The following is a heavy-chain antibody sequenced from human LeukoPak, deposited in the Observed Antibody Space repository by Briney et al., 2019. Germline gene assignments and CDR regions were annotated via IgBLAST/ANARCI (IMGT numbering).Heavy chain of an antibody. CDR1: GGSISSGGYY. Sequence: SETLSLNCTVSGGSISSGGYYWSWIRQHPGKGLEWIGYIYYSGSTYYNPSLKSRVTISVDTSKNQFSLKLSSVTAADTAVYYCARVKGMDYILTGFDPWGQGTLVTVSS. D-gene: IGHD3-9*01. J-gene: IGHJ5*02. V-gene: IGHV4-31*03. CDR2: IYYSGST. CDR3: ARVKGMDYILTGFDP.